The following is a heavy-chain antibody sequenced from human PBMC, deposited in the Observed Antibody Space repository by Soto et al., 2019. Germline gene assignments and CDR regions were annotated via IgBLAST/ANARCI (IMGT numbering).Heavy chain of an antibody. CDR1: GFTFSAYG. CDR2: IWSDDNNK. Sequence: QGQLVESGGGVVQPGRSLRLSCAASGFTFSAYGMHWVRQTPGKGLEWVAVIWSDDNNKYYADSVKGRFSISRDNSKNTLYLQMNSLGADDTAVYYCARERNTVTTRDAFDVWGQGTMVIVSS. J-gene: IGHJ3*01. CDR3: ARERNTVTTRDAFDV. V-gene: IGHV3-33*01. D-gene: IGHD4-4*01.